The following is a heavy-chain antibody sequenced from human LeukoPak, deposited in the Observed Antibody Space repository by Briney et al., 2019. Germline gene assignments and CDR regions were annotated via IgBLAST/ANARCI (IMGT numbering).Heavy chain of an antibody. J-gene: IGHJ4*02. Sequence: PSETLSLTCTVSGGSISSGGYYWSWIRQHPGKGLEWIGYIYYSGSTYYNPSLKSRVTISVDTSKNQFSLKLSSVTAADTAVYYCARVGRSLYYYDSSGYYSLDYWGQGTLVTVSS. CDR2: IYYSGST. CDR1: GGSISSGGYY. CDR3: ARVGRSLYYYDSSGYYSLDY. D-gene: IGHD3-22*01. V-gene: IGHV4-31*03.